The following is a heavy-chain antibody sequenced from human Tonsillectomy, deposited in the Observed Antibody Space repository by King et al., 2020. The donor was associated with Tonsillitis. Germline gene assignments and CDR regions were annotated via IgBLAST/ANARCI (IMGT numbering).Heavy chain of an antibody. J-gene: IGHJ6*02. Sequence: VQLVESGGGVVQPGGSLRLSCAASGFTFSSYGMHWVRQAPGKGLEWVAFIRYDGSNKYYADSVKGRFTISRDNYKNTLYLQMNSLRAEDTAVYYCAKAYVWGTTNGMDVWGQGTTGTVSS. CDR1: GFTFSSYG. CDR3: AKAYVWGTTNGMDV. CDR2: IRYDGSNK. D-gene: IGHD3-16*01. V-gene: IGHV3-30*02.